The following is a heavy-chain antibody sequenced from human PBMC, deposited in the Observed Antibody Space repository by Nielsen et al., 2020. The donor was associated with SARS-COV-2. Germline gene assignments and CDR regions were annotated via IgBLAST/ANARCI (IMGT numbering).Heavy chain of an antibody. Sequence: GGSLRLSCAASGFTFYTYDMNWVRQAPGKGLEWVSSTTGSGAITKYAESLKGRFTISRDNSKNTLYLQMNSLRVEDTAVYYCARPPPSNPNSLFDSWGPGTLVIVSS. CDR2: TTGSGAIT. D-gene: IGHD2-21*01. J-gene: IGHJ4*02. CDR3: ARPPPSNPNSLFDS. CDR1: GFTFYTYD. V-gene: IGHV3-23*01.